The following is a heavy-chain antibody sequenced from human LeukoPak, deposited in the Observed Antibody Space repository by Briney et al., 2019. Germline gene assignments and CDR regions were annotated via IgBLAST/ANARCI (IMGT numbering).Heavy chain of an antibody. V-gene: IGHV4-38-2*01. CDR1: GYSISSGYY. Sequence: PSETLSLTCAVSGYSISSGYYWGWIRQPPGKGLEWIGSIYHSGSTYYNPSLKSRVTISVDTSKNQFSLKLSSVTAADTAVYYCASFTISIPGAFDIWGQGTMVTVSS. CDR2: IYHSGST. D-gene: IGHD3-3*01. CDR3: ASFTISIPGAFDI. J-gene: IGHJ3*02.